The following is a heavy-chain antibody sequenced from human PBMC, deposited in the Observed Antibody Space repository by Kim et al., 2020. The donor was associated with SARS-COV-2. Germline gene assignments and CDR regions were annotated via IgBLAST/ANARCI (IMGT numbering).Heavy chain of an antibody. CDR3: ARELGDSSGWNPLTPLYYYYMDV. J-gene: IGHJ6*03. D-gene: IGHD6-19*01. V-gene: IGHV3-11*06. Sequence: GRFTISRDNAKNSLYLQMNSLRAEDTAVYYCARELGDSSGWNPLTPLYYYYMDVWGKGTTVTVSS.